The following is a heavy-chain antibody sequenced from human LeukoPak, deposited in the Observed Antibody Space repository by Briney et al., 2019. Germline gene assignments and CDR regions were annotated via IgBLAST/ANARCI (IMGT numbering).Heavy chain of an antibody. J-gene: IGHJ5*02. CDR1: GYTFTGYY. CDR2: INPSGGST. D-gene: IGHD3-22*01. V-gene: IGHV1-46*01. CDR3: ARDRYDSSGYYSKGFDP. Sequence: ASVKVSCKASGYTFTGYYMHWVRQAPGQGLEWMGRINPSGGSTSYAQKFQGRVTMTRDTSTSTVYMELSSLRSEDTAVYYCARDRYDSSGYYSKGFDPWGQGTLVTVSS.